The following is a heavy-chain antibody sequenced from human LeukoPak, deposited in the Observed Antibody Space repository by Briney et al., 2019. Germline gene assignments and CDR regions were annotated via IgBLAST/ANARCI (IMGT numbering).Heavy chain of an antibody. CDR1: GFTFSSYG. J-gene: IGHJ4*02. V-gene: IGHV3-30*02. D-gene: IGHD3-10*01. CDR3: AKGRHYDGSGSRTDFDY. Sequence: GGSLRLSCAASGFTFSSYGMHWVRQAPGRGLEWVAFIRYDGSNKYYADSVKGRFTISRDNSKNTLYLQMNSLRAEDTAVYYCAKGRHYDGSGSRTDFDYWGQGTLVTVSS. CDR2: IRYDGSNK.